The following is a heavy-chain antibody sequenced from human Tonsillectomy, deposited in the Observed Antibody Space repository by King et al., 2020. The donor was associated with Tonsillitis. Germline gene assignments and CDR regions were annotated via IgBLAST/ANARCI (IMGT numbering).Heavy chain of an antibody. V-gene: IGHV1-18*01. Sequence: VQLVESGAEVKKPGASVKVSCKASGYTFSSYGISWVRQAPGQGLEWMGWISAYNGNTNYAQKFQGRVTMTTNISMSTAYMELRSLRSDDTAVYYCARDPNRYFDWLRGAFDIWGQGTMVTVSS. CDR3: ARDPNRYFDWLRGAFDI. CDR2: ISAYNGNT. D-gene: IGHD3-9*01. CDR1: GYTFSSYG. J-gene: IGHJ3*02.